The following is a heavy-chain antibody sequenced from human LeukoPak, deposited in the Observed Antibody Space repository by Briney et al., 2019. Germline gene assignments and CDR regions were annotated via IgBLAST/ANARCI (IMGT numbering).Heavy chain of an antibody. V-gene: IGHV1-18*01. Sequence: ASVKVSCKASGYTFTDYGLNWVRQAPGQGLEWMGWISAYSGDTKYRQNFQGRVTMTTDTSTSTAFMELRSLRSDDTAVYYCARDLRRDDSSSYYYIGWFDLWGQGTLVTVSS. J-gene: IGHJ5*01. CDR2: ISAYSGDT. D-gene: IGHD3-22*01. CDR1: GYTFTDYG. CDR3: ARDLRRDDSSSYYYIGWFDL.